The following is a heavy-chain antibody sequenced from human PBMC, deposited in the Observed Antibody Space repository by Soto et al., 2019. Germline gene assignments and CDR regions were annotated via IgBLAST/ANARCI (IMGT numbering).Heavy chain of an antibody. CDR2: IYWDDDK. D-gene: IGHD2-21*02. J-gene: IGHJ6*02. CDR3: THSRCGGDCLQSYSSHYYYGMDV. CDR1: GFSLSTGGVG. V-gene: IGHV2-5*02. Sequence: QITLMESGPTLVKPTQTLTLTCTFSGFSLSTGGVGVGWIRQPPGKALEWLALIYWDDDKRYSPSLRSRLTITKVTSINQVVLTMTNMDPVDTATYYCTHSRCGGDCLQSYSSHYYYGMDVWGQGTTVTVSS.